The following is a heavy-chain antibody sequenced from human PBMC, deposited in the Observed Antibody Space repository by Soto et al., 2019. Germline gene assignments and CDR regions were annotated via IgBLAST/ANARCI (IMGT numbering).Heavy chain of an antibody. CDR2: ISAYNGNT. Sequence: QVQLVQSGAEVKKPGASVKVSCKASGYTFTSYGISWVRQAPGQGLEWMGWISAYNGNTNYAQKLQGRVTMTTDTFTSTAYMELRSLRSDDTAVYYCARHQEGMEWLLYGRGTFGWFDPWGQGTLVTVSS. CDR3: ARHQEGMEWLLYGRGTFGWFDP. D-gene: IGHD3-3*01. J-gene: IGHJ5*02. V-gene: IGHV1-18*01. CDR1: GYTFTSYG.